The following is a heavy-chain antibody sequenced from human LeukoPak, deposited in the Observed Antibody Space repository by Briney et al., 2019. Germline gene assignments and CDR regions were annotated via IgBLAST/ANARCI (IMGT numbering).Heavy chain of an antibody. CDR1: GGSSSGYY. CDR2: INHSGST. Sequence: KPSETLSLTCAVYGGSSSGYYWSWIRQPPGKGLEWIGEINHSGSTNYNPSLKSRVTISVDTSKNQFSLKLSSVTAADTAVYYCARGTRTFDPWGQGTLVTVSS. CDR3: ARGTRTFDP. J-gene: IGHJ5*02. D-gene: IGHD2-2*01. V-gene: IGHV4-34*01.